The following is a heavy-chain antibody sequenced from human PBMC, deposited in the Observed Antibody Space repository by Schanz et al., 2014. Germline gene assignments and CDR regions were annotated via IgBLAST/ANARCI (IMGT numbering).Heavy chain of an antibody. Sequence: VQLVESGGGLVQPGGSLRLSCAASGFTFSTYAMSWIRQPPGKGLEWIGYIYYSGSSDYNPSLKSRVTISVDTSKNQFSLNLSSATAADTAVYYCARDRGRGDLPGDIWGQGTMVTVSS. CDR3: ARDRGRGDLPGDI. CDR2: IYYSGSS. D-gene: IGHD4-17*01. J-gene: IGHJ3*02. CDR1: GFTFSTYA. V-gene: IGHV4-59*12.